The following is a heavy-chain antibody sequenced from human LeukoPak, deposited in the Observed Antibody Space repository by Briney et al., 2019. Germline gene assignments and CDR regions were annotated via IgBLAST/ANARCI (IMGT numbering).Heavy chain of an antibody. CDR2: INPSGGST. V-gene: IGHV1-46*01. D-gene: IGHD5-12*01. CDR3: ARGAYGRDYYYYMDV. CDR1: GYTFTSYY. Sequence: ASVKVPCKASGYTFTSYYMHWVRQAPGQGLEWMGIINPSGGSTSYAQKFQGRVTMTRDTSTSTVYMELSSLRSEDTAVYYCARGAYGRDYYYYMDVWGKGTTVTVSS. J-gene: IGHJ6*03.